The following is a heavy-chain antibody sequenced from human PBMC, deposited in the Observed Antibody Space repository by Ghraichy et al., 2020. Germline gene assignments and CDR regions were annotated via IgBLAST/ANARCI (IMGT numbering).Heavy chain of an antibody. CDR3: ASSYGSGSYYYYYGMDV. CDR1: GFTFSDYY. V-gene: IGHV3-11*01. CDR2: ISSSGSTI. Sequence: LSLTCAASGFTFSDYYMSWIRQAPGKGLEWVSYISSSGSTIYYADSVKGRFTISRDNAKNSLYLQMNSLRAEDTAVYYCASSYGSGSYYYYYGMDVWGQGTTVTVSS. D-gene: IGHD3-10*01. J-gene: IGHJ6*02.